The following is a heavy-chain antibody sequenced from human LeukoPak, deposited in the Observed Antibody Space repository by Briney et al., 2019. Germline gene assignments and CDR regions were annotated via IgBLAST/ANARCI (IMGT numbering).Heavy chain of an antibody. CDR1: GFIFSDYG. CDR2: IWFDGSIQ. V-gene: IGHV3-33*01. D-gene: IGHD3-9*01. CDR3: ARPNDDLLTIWD. Sequence: SLRLSCAASGFIFSDYGMHWVRQAPGKGLEWVAVIWFDGSIQYYADSVKGRFTISRDNSKNTLFLQMNTLRADDTAVYYCARPNDDLLTIWDWGLGTLVTVSS. J-gene: IGHJ4*02.